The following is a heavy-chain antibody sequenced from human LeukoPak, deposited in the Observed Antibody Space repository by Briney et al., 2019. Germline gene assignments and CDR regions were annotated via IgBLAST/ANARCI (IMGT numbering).Heavy chain of an antibody. CDR2: ISSSSSYI. V-gene: IGHV3-21*01. CDR1: GFTFSSYS. D-gene: IGHD3-22*01. CDR3: AKAAPMIVVDHELDY. J-gene: IGHJ4*02. Sequence: GGSLRLSCAASGFTFSSYSMNWVRQAPGKGLEWVSSISSSSSYIYYADSVKGRFTISRDNSKNTLYLQMNSLRAEDTAVYYCAKAAPMIVVDHELDYWGQGTLVTVSS.